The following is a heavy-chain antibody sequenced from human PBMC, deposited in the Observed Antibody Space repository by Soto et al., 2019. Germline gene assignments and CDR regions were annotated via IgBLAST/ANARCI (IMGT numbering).Heavy chain of an antibody. V-gene: IGHV3-23*01. CDR1: GFTFRSYA. Sequence: EVQLLEAGGGLVQPGGSLRLSCVASGFTFRSYAMAWVRQDPGKGLDWVSAFSGSGDSTHYADSVRGRFTISSDNSQNTLFLQMNSLRTADTAIYYCARLISGQQFDYWGQGTLVTVSS. J-gene: IGHJ4*02. CDR2: FSGSGDST. CDR3: ARLISGQQFDY. D-gene: IGHD2-15*01.